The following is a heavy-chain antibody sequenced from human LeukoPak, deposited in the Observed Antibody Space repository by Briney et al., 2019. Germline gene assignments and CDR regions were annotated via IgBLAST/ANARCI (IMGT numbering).Heavy chain of an antibody. CDR3: ARDQKLAYCGGDCSNWFDP. CDR1: GFTFSTYG. Sequence: SGGSLRLSCAASGFTFSTYGMHWVRQAPGKGLEWVAVILSDASHKYYADFVKGRFTVSRDNSKKTLYLQMNSLRAEDTAVYYCARDQKLAYCGGDCSNWFDPSGQGTLVTVSS. CDR2: ILSDASHK. J-gene: IGHJ5*02. D-gene: IGHD2-21*02. V-gene: IGHV3-33*01.